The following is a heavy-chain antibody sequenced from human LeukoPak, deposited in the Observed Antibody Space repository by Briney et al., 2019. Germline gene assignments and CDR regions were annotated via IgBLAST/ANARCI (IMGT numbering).Heavy chain of an antibody. CDR2: ISGNSGKT. D-gene: IGHD1-26*01. V-gene: IGHV1-18*01. Sequence: ASVRVSCKTSGYTFSTYGLSWVRQAPGQGLEWMGWISGNSGKTHYAQKFRDRVTLTTDTSSTTAFMELRSLRSDDTAMYYCARNAGSYFEFAPWGQGNLVTVSS. J-gene: IGHJ5*02. CDR3: ARNAGSYFEFAP. CDR1: GYTFSTYG.